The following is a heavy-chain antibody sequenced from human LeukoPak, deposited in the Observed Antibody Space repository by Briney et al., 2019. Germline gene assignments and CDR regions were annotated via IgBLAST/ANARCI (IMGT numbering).Heavy chain of an antibody. J-gene: IGHJ4*02. D-gene: IGHD3-16*02. CDR3: ARGCLSYVWGSYRYFDY. CDR1: GYTFTSYD. CDR2: MNPNSGNT. Sequence: GASVKVSCKASGYTFTSYDINWVRQATGQGLERMGWMNPNSGNTGYAQKFQGRVTITRNTSISTAYMELSSLRSEDTAVYYCARGCLSYVWGSYRYFDYWGQGTLVTVSS. V-gene: IGHV1-8*03.